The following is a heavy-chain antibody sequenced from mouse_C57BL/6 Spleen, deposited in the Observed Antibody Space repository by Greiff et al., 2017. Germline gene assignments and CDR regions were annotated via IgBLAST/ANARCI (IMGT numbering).Heavy chain of an antibody. Sequence: QVQLQQSGAELAKPGASVKLSCKASGYTFTSYWMHWVKQRPGQGLEWIGYINPSSGYTKYNQKFKYKATLSADKSSSTAYMQLRSLTYEDSAVYYCARGGSSFAYWGQGTLVTVSA. CDR3: ARGGSSFAY. CDR1: GYTFTSYW. J-gene: IGHJ3*01. CDR2: INPSSGYT. D-gene: IGHD1-1*01. V-gene: IGHV1-7*01.